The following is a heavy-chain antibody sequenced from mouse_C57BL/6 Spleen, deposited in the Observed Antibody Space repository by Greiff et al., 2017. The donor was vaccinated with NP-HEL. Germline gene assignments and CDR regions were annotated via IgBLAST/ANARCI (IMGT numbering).Heavy chain of an antibody. CDR3: AREVGVAKDYAMDY. J-gene: IGHJ4*01. V-gene: IGHV1-82*01. D-gene: IGHD1-1*01. CDR2: IYPGDGDT. CDR1: GYAFSSSW. Sequence: VQLQQSGPELVKPGASVKISCKASGYAFSSSWMNWVKQRPGKGLEWIGRIYPGDGDTNYNGKFKGKATLTADKSSSTAYMQLSSLTSEDAAVYCCAREVGVAKDYAMDYWGQGTSVTVSS.